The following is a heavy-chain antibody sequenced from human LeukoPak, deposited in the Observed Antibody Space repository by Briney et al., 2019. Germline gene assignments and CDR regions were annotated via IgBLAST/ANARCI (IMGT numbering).Heavy chain of an antibody. V-gene: IGHV3-53*01. CDR3: ASHSSSWYGFDY. J-gene: IGHJ4*02. Sequence: GGSLRLSCAASGFTVSSNHMSWVRQGPGKGLEWVSVIYSGGSTYYADSVKGRFTISRDNSKNTLYLQMNSLRAEDTAVYYCASHSSSWYGFDYWGQGTLVTVST. D-gene: IGHD6-13*01. CDR2: IYSGGST. CDR1: GFTVSSNH.